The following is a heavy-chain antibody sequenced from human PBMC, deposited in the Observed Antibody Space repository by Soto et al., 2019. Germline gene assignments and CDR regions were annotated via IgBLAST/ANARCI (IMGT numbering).Heavy chain of an antibody. Sequence: PGGSLRLSCAASGFTFSSYSMNWVRQAPGKGLEWVSYISSSSSTIYYADSVKGRFTISRDNAKNSLYLQMNSLRAEDTAVYYCARDGYGDYGWFDPWGQGTLVTVSS. CDR2: ISSSSSTI. J-gene: IGHJ5*02. CDR3: ARDGYGDYGWFDP. D-gene: IGHD4-17*01. V-gene: IGHV3-48*01. CDR1: GFTFSSYS.